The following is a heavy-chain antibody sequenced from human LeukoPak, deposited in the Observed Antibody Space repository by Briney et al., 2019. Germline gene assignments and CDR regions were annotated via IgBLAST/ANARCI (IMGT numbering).Heavy chain of an antibody. CDR2: ISSSGSTI. V-gene: IGHV3-11*04. CDR1: GFTFSDYY. D-gene: IGHD3-3*01. Sequence: GGSLRLSCAASGFTFSDYYMSWIRQAPGKGLEWVSYISSSGSTIYYADSVKGRFTISRDNAKNSLYLQMNSLRAEDTAVYYCARAGDGLRFLEWLYPPYYFDYWGQGTLVTVSS. J-gene: IGHJ4*02. CDR3: ARAGDGLRFLEWLYPPYYFDY.